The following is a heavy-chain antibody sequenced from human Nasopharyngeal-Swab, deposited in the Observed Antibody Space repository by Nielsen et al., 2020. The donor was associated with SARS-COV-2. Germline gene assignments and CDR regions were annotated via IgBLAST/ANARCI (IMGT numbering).Heavy chain of an antibody. CDR3: ARDRRGYCSGGSCSTRGFDP. CDR1: GYTFTSYD. J-gene: IGHJ5*02. Sequence: ASVKVSCKASGYTFTSYDINWVRQATGQGLEWMGWMNHNSGNKGYAQKFQGRVTMTRNTPIRTAYMELSSLRSEDTAVYYCARDRRGYCSGGSCSTRGFDPWGQGTLVTVSS. V-gene: IGHV1-8*01. D-gene: IGHD2-15*01. CDR2: MNHNSGNK.